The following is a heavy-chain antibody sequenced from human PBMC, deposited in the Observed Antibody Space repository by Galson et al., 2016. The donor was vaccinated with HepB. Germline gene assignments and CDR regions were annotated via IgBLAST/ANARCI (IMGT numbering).Heavy chain of an antibody. J-gene: IGHJ4*02. CDR2: INPSGGST. D-gene: IGHD5-24*01. Sequence: SVKVSCKASGYTLTTYYIHWVRQAPGQGLEWMGLINPSGGSTSYAQNFRGRVTLTRDTSTSTVYMELSSLRSEDTAVYYCARAVGWLQTRWGYYFDYWSQGTLVTVSS. CDR3: ARAVGWLQTRWGYYFDY. V-gene: IGHV1-46*01. CDR1: GYTLTTYY.